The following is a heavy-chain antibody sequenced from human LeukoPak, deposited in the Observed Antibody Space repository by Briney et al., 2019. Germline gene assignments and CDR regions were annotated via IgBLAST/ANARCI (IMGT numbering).Heavy chain of an antibody. CDR3: ARDLYGSGSSNWFDP. V-gene: IGHV1-2*02. CDR1: GYTFTGYL. D-gene: IGHD3-10*01. CDR2: INPNNGDT. Sequence: ASVKVSCKASGYTFTGYLMHWVRQAPGQGLEWMGWINPNNGDTNYAQTFQGRVTMTRDTSISTAYMELSNLRSDDTAMFYCARDLYGSGSSNWFDPWGQGTLVTVSS. J-gene: IGHJ5*02.